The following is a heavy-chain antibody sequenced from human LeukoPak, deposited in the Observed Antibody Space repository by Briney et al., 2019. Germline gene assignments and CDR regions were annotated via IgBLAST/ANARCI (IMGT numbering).Heavy chain of an antibody. J-gene: IGHJ5*02. CDR1: GGSVSSGSYY. V-gene: IGHV4-61*01. D-gene: IGHD2-2*01. CDR3: ARDCSSTSCDKNWFDP. CDR2: IYYSGST. Sequence: SETLSLTCTVSGGSVSSGSYYWSWIRQPPGKGLEWIGYIYYSGSTTYNPSLKSRVTISVDTSKNQFSLKLSSVTAADTAVYYCARDCSSTSCDKNWFDPWGQGTLVTVSS.